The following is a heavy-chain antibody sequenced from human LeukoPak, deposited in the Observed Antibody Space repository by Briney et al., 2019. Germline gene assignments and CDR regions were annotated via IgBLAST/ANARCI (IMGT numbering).Heavy chain of an antibody. CDR2: IWYDGSNK. V-gene: IGHV3-33*08. D-gene: IGHD3-9*01. CDR3: ARDRGYDI. J-gene: IGHJ4*02. Sequence: GGSLRLSCAASGFTFSSYAVSWVRQAPGKGLEWVAVIWYDGSNKYYADSVKGRFTISRGNSKNTLYLQMNSLRAEDTAVYYCARDRGYDIWGQGTLVTVSS. CDR1: GFTFSSYA.